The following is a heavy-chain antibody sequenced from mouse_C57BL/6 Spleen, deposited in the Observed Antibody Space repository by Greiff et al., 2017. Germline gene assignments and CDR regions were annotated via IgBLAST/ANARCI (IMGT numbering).Heavy chain of an antibody. CDR2: IRPSDSDT. J-gene: IGHJ4*01. Sequence: VQLQQPGAELVKPGASVKVSCKASGYTFTSYWMHWVKQRPGQGLEWIGRIRPSDSDTNYNQKFKGKATLTVDKSSSTAYMQLSSLTSEDSAVYYCSISPIYYDYDGAMDYWGQGTSVTVSA. D-gene: IGHD2-4*01. CDR3: SISPIYYDYDGAMDY. V-gene: IGHV1-74*01. CDR1: GYTFTSYW.